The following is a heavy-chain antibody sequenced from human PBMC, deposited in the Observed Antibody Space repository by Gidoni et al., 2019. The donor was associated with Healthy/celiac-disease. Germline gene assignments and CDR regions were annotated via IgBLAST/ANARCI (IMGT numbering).Heavy chain of an antibody. J-gene: IGHJ4*02. CDR3: AKDIRERPYYYDSSGYFDY. CDR1: GFTFDDYA. V-gene: IGHV3-43*02. Sequence: EVQLVESGGGVVQPGGSLRLSCAASGFTFDDYAMHWVRQAPGKGLEWVSLISGDGGSTYYADSVKGRFTISRDNSKNSLYLQMNSLRTEDTALYYCAKDIRERPYYYDSSGYFDYWGQGTLVTVSS. D-gene: IGHD3-22*01. CDR2: ISGDGGST.